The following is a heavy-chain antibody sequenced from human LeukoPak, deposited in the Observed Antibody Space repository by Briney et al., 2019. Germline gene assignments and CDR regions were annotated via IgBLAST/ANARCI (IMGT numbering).Heavy chain of an antibody. D-gene: IGHD3-22*01. CDR1: GFTFGYFA. CDR3: TRARATYYYDSSGYM. Sequence: GGSLRLSCTAPGFTFGYFAMSWVRQAPGKGLDWVGFIRSKTYGGTTEYAASVKGRFTISRDDSKSVAYLHMNNLKTEDTAVYYCTRARATYYYDSSGYMGGQGTLVTVSS. J-gene: IGHJ4*02. V-gene: IGHV3-49*04. CDR2: IRSKTYGGTT.